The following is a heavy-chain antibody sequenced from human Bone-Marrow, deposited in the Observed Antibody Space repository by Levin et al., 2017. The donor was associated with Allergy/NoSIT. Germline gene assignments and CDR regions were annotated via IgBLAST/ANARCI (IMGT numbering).Heavy chain of an antibody. V-gene: IGHV1-18*01. Sequence: VASVKVSCKASGYTFTSYGISWVRQAPGQGLEWMGWISAYNGNTNYAQKLQGRVTMTTDTSTSTAYMELRSLRSDDTAVYYCAREEEQLVRFDYYYYGMDVWGQGTTVTVSS. J-gene: IGHJ6*02. D-gene: IGHD6-6*01. CDR3: AREEEQLVRFDYYYYGMDV. CDR2: ISAYNGNT. CDR1: GYTFTSYG.